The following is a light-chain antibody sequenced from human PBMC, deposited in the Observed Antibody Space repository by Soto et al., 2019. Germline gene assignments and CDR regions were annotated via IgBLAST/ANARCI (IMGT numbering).Light chain of an antibody. CDR2: GHS. J-gene: IGLJ2*01. Sequence: QSVLTQPPSVSGAPGQRVTISCTGSSSNIGAGYDVHWYQQLPGTAPKLLIYGHSNRPSGVPDRFSGSKSGTSASLAFTGLQAEDEADYYCQSYDSSLSGYVVFGGGTKLTVL. CDR1: SSNIGAGYD. CDR3: QSYDSSLSGYVV. V-gene: IGLV1-40*01.